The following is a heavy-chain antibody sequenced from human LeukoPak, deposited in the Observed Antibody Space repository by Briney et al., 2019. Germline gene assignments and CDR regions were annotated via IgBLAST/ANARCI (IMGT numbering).Heavy chain of an antibody. Sequence: EASVKVSCKASGYTFTSYGISWVRQAPGQGLEWMGWISAYNGNTNYAQKLQGRVTMTTDTSTSTAYMELRSLRSEDTAVYYCAAYYYDSSGYYRSFDYWGQGTLVTVSS. CDR3: AAYYYDSSGYYRSFDY. CDR1: GYTFTSYG. CDR2: ISAYNGNT. D-gene: IGHD3-22*01. V-gene: IGHV1-18*01. J-gene: IGHJ4*02.